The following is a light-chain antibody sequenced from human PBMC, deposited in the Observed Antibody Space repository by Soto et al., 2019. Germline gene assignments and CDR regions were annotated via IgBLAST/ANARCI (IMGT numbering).Light chain of an antibody. Sequence: EIVLTQSPGTLSLSPGERATLSCRASQSVISNYLAWYQQKPGQAPRLLIYGASSRATGIPDRFSGRGSGTDFTLTISRLEPEDFAVYYCQQYGSSPVFTFGPGNTVDIK. V-gene: IGKV3-20*01. CDR1: QSVISNY. CDR2: GAS. J-gene: IGKJ3*01. CDR3: QQYGSSPVFT.